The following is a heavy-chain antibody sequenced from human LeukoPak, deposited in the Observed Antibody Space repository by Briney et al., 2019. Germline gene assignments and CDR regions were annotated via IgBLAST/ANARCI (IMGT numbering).Heavy chain of an antibody. D-gene: IGHD3-10*01. Sequence: GGSLRLSCAASGFTFSSYGMHCVRQAPGKGLEWVAVISYDGSNKYYADSVKGRFTISRDNSKNTLYLQMNSLRAEDTAVYYCAKGPAITMVRGVFFDYWGQGTLVTVSS. CDR3: AKGPAITMVRGVFFDY. J-gene: IGHJ4*02. CDR2: ISYDGSNK. CDR1: GFTFSSYG. V-gene: IGHV3-30*18.